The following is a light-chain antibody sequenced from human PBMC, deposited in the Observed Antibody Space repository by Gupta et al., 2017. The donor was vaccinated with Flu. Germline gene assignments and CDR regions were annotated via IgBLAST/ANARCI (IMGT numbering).Light chain of an antibody. CDR3: QMGDSSSDHRV. CDR2: DDS. Sequence: GKTAMSTGRGTKIGSKTVRWYQQKPAQAPLLIVYDDSVRPSVVPERFSGSNSVITATLTISGVEAGDEADYYCQMGDSSSDHRVFGGGTKLTVL. V-gene: IGLV3-21*03. J-gene: IGLJ3*02. CDR1: KIGSKT.